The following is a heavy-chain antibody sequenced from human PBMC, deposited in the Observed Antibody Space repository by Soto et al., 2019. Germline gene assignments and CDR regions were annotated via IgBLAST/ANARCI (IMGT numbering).Heavy chain of an antibody. CDR2: IYYSGST. CDR1: GGSISSGGYY. Sequence: SETLSLTCTVSGGSISSGGYYWSWIRQHPGKGLEWIGYIYYSGSTYYNPSLKSRVTISVDTSKNQFSLKLSSVTAADTAVYYCARAKGCSSTSCYDSFDYWGQGTLVTVSS. V-gene: IGHV4-31*03. J-gene: IGHJ4*02. D-gene: IGHD2-2*01. CDR3: ARAKGCSSTSCYDSFDY.